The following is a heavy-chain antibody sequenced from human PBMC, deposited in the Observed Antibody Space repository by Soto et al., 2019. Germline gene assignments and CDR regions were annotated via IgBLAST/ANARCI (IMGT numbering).Heavy chain of an antibody. V-gene: IGHV1-69*13. J-gene: IGHJ3*02. CDR3: ARGFEYSSGWYRAFDI. Sequence: ASVKVSCKASGGTFSSYAISWVRQAPGQGLEWMGGIIPIFGTANYAQKFQGRVTITADESTSTAYMELSSLGSEDTAVYYCARGFEYSSGWYRAFDIWGQGTMVTVSS. CDR1: GGTFSSYA. D-gene: IGHD6-19*01. CDR2: IIPIFGTA.